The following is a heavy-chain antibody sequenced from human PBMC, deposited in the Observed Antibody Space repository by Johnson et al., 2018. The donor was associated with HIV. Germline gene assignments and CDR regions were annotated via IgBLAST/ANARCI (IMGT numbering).Heavy chain of an antibody. CDR1: GFTFSSYA. Sequence: QVQLVESGGGVVQPGGSLRLSCAASGFTFSSYAMHWVRQAPGKGLEWVAVISYDGSNKYYADSVRDRFTISRDNSKNTLYLQMNSLRAEDTAVYYCAREGEGYSSSWYDAFDIWGQGTMVTVSS. J-gene: IGHJ3*02. CDR2: ISYDGSNK. CDR3: AREGEGYSSSWYDAFDI. V-gene: IGHV3-30*04. D-gene: IGHD6-13*01.